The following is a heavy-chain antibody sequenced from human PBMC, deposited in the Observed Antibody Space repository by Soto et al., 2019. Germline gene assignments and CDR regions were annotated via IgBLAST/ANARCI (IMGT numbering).Heavy chain of an antibody. CDR2: ISGSGGST. CDR1: GFTFSSYA. D-gene: IGHD3-10*01. CDR3: AKTLYYYGSGSYYKGYYYYGMDV. V-gene: IGHV3-23*01. J-gene: IGHJ6*01. Sequence: EVQLLESGGGLVQPGGSLRLSCAASGFTFSSYAMSWVRQAPGKGLEWVSAISGSGGSTYYADSVKGRFTISRDNSKNTLYLQMNSLRAEDTAVYYCAKTLYYYGSGSYYKGYYYYGMDVW.